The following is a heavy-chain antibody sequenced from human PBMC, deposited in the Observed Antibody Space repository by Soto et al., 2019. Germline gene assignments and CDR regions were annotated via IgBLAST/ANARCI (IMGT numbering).Heavy chain of an antibody. J-gene: IGHJ3*02. CDR3: SIDLNYYDISGYRYDAFDI. Sequence: GASVKVSCKASGGTFSSYAVHWVRQAPGQRLEWMGWINAGNGNTKYSQKFQGRVTITRDTSASTDYMELSSLRSEDTAVYYCSIDLNYYDISGYRYDAFDIWGQGTMVTVSS. CDR1: GGTFSSYA. CDR2: INAGNGNT. D-gene: IGHD3-22*01. V-gene: IGHV1-3*01.